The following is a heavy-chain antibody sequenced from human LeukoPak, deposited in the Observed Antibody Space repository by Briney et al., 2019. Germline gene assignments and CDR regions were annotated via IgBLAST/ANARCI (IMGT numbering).Heavy chain of an antibody. Sequence: ASVKVSCKASGYTFTGYYMHWVRQAPGQGLEWMGWINPNSGGTNYAQKFQGRVTMTRDTSISTAYMELSRLRSDDTAVYYCASTSSYSGWPAYFDYWGQGTLVTVSS. CDR1: GYTFTGYY. CDR3: ASTSSYSGWPAYFDY. D-gene: IGHD6-19*01. CDR2: INPNSGGT. V-gene: IGHV1-2*02. J-gene: IGHJ4*02.